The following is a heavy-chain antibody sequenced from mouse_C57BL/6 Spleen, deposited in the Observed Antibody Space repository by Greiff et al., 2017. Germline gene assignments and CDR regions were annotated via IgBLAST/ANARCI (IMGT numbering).Heavy chain of an antibody. CDR1: GFNIKDDY. D-gene: IGHD1-1*01. CDR3: TRITTGVGRFAY. Sequence: EVQLQQSGAELVRPGASVKLSCTASGFNIKDDYMHWVKQRPEQGLEWIGWIDPENGDTEYASKFQGKATIKADTASNTAYLQLSSLTSEDTAVYYGTRITTGVGRFAYWGQGTLVTVSA. V-gene: IGHV14-4*01. J-gene: IGHJ3*01. CDR2: IDPENGDT.